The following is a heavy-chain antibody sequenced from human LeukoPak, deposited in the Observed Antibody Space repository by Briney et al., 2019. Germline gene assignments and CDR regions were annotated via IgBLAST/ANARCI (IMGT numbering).Heavy chain of an antibody. CDR2: INHSGST. CDR1: GGSFSGYY. J-gene: IGHJ6*03. D-gene: IGHD5-18*01. V-gene: IGHV4-34*01. CDR3: ARARPRGYSPVGYYYYMDV. Sequence: SETLSLTCAVYGGSFSGYYWSWIRQPPGKGLEWIGEINHSGSTNYNPSLKSRVTISVDTSKNQFSLKLSSVTAADTAVYYCARARPRGYSPVGYYYYMDVWGKGTTVTVSS.